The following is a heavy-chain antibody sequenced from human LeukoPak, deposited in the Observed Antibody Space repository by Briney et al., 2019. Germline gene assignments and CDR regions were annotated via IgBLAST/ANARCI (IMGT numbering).Heavy chain of an antibody. CDR1: GDSISSFY. D-gene: IGHD3-22*01. J-gene: IGHJ4*02. CDR3: ARAVALDSSGYYDY. CDR2: IYHNGIT. V-gene: IGHV4-59*01. Sequence: SETLSLTCTVSGDSISSFYWSWIRQPPGEGLEWIGYIYHNGITNYNPFLKSRVTISIDTSKTQFSLNVSSVTAADTAVYYCARAVALDSSGYYDYWGQGTLVTVSS.